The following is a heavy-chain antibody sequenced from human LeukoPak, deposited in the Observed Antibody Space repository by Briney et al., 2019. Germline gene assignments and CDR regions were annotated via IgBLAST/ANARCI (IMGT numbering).Heavy chain of an antibody. CDR2: ISGSGGST. CDR1: GFTFSSYA. Sequence: GGSLRLSCAASGFTFSSYAMSWVRQAPGKGLEWVSAISGSGGSTYYADSVKGRFTISRDNSKNTLYLQMNSLRAEDTAVYYCAKDRQRLLWFGANWFDPWGQGTLVTVSS. J-gene: IGHJ5*02. CDR3: AKDRQRLLWFGANWFDP. D-gene: IGHD3-10*01. V-gene: IGHV3-23*01.